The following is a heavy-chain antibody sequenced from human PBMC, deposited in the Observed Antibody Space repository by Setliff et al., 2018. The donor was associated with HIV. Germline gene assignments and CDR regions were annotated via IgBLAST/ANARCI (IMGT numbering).Heavy chain of an antibody. Sequence: SETLSLTCTVSGGSISSYYWSWIRQPPGKGLEWIGYIYYSGSTNYNPSLKSRVTISVDTSKNHLSLKLSSVTAADTAVYYCARTLSNYYDTSGSPDWYFDLWGRGTLVTVS. CDR3: ARTLSNYYDTSGSPDWYFDL. V-gene: IGHV4-59*01. J-gene: IGHJ2*01. CDR2: IYYSGST. D-gene: IGHD3-22*01. CDR1: GGSISSYY.